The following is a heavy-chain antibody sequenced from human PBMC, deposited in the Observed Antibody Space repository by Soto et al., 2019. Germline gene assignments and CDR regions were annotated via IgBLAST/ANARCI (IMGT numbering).Heavy chain of an antibody. CDR2: INPNSGGT. V-gene: IGHV1-2*04. CDR3: ARGDANVGIYGMDV. J-gene: IGHJ6*02. Sequence: GASVKVSCKASGYTFTGYYMHWVRQAPGQGLEWMGWINPNSGGTNYAQKFQGWVTMTRDTSISTAYMELSRLRSDDTAVYYCARGDANVGIYGMDVWGQGTTVTVSS. D-gene: IGHD7-27*01. CDR1: GYTFTGYY.